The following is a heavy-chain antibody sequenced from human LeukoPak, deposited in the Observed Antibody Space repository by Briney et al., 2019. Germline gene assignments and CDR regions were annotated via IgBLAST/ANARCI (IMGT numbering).Heavy chain of an antibody. CDR2: ISYDGSNK. V-gene: IGHV3-30*04. CDR1: GFTFSSYA. D-gene: IGHD5-24*01. Sequence: PGGSLRLSCAASGFTFSSYAMHWVRQAPGKGLEWVAVISYDGSNKYYADSVKGRFTISRDNSKNTLYLQMNSLRAEDTAVYYCAKEATISFDYWGQGTLVTVSS. J-gene: IGHJ4*02. CDR3: AKEATISFDY.